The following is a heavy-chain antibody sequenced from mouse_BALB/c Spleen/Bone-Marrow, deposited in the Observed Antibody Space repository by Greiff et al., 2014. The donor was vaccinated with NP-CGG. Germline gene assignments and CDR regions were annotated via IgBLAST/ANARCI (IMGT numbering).Heavy chain of an antibody. J-gene: IGHJ3*01. CDR2: IWPGGNT. CDR3: ASFYFDYDGGWFAY. D-gene: IGHD2-4*01. V-gene: IGHV2-9*02. CDR1: GFPFTTYG. Sequence: QVQLQQSGPGLVAPSQSLSITCTVSGFPFTTYGVHWVRQPPGKGLEWLGVIWPGGNTNFYSALMSRLSISKDNSKSQVYLKVNRLQTEDTAMYYCASFYFDYDGGWFAYWGQGTLVTVSA.